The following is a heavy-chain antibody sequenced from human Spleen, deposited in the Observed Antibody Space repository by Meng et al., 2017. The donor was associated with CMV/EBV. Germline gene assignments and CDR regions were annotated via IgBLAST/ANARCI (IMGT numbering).Heavy chain of an antibody. CDR3: TRDRHWGADY. V-gene: IGHV1-2*02. D-gene: IGHD3-16*01. CDR2: IKPNTGNT. Sequence: ASVKVSCKASGYFFSDHFMHWVRQAPGQGLEWMGWIKPNTGNTNYAQNFQGRVTMTSDSSITTAYMELSRLTSDDTAVYYCTRDRHWGADYWDQGTLVTVSS. J-gene: IGHJ4*02. CDR1: GYFFSDHF.